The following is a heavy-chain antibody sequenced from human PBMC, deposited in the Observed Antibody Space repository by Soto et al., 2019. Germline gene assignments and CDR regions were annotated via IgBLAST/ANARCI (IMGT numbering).Heavy chain of an antibody. CDR1: ADTVSSYA. D-gene: IGHD2-15*01. CDR3: AGNGGGSSYRYFDY. CDR2: IIPIFGTA. Sequence: SVKVSCKTCADTVSSYAISTVRQAPGQGLEWMGGIIPIFGTANYAQKFQGRVTITADESTSTAYMELSSLRSEDTAVYYCAGNGGGSSYRYFDYWGQGTLVTVSS. V-gene: IGHV1-69*13. J-gene: IGHJ4*02.